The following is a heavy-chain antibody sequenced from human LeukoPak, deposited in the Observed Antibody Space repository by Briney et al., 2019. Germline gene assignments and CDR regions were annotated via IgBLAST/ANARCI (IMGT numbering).Heavy chain of an antibody. CDR3: ARSRSGLGD. V-gene: IGHV6-1*01. D-gene: IGHD3-16*01. CDR1: AESVSNNSAA. J-gene: IGHJ4*02. CDR2: TYYRSKWYN. Sequence: SRTLSLTCANSAESVSNNSAAWNCLRQTPSRGLQWLGRTYYRSKWYNDNAVSVKGRITISADTSKNQFSLQLTSVTPEDTAVYYCARSRSGLGDWGQGALVTVSS.